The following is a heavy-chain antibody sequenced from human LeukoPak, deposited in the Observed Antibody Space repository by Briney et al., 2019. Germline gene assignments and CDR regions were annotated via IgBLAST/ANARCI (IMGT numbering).Heavy chain of an antibody. CDR1: GFTFSSYA. D-gene: IGHD4-17*01. V-gene: IGHV3-23*01. Sequence: GGSLRLSCVASGFTFSSYAMSWVRQAPGEGLEWVSAISGSGGSTYYADSVEGRFTISRDNSKNTLYLQMSSLRAEDTAVYYCAKGAENYGDSVIDFWGQGTLVSVSS. J-gene: IGHJ4*02. CDR3: AKGAENYGDSVIDF. CDR2: ISGSGGST.